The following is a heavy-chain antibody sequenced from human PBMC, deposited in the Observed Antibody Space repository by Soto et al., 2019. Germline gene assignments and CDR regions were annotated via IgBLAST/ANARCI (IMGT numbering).Heavy chain of an antibody. Sequence: ASVKVSGKASGGTFSSYAISWVRQAPGQGLEWMGGIIPIFGTANYAQKFQGRVTITADESTSTAYMELSSLRSEDTAVYYCARDLSYDYSNWFDPWGQGTLVTVSS. CDR1: GGTFSSYA. D-gene: IGHD4-4*01. V-gene: IGHV1-69*13. CDR2: IIPIFGTA. J-gene: IGHJ5*02. CDR3: ARDLSYDYSNWFDP.